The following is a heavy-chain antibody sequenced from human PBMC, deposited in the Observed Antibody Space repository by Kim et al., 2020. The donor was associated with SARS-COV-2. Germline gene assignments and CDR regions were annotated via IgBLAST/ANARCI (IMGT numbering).Heavy chain of an antibody. CDR3: ARDLRIAARRGTFDY. Sequence: GGSLRLSCAASGFTVSSNYMSWVRQAPGKGLEWVSVIYSGGSTYYADSVKGRFTISRDNSKNTLYLQMNSLRAEDTAVYYCARDLRIAARRGTFDYWGQGTLVTVSS. CDR2: IYSGGST. CDR1: GFTVSSNY. J-gene: IGHJ4*02. V-gene: IGHV3-66*01. D-gene: IGHD6-6*01.